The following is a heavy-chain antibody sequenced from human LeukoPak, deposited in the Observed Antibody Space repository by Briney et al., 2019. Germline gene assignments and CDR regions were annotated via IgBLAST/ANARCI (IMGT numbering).Heavy chain of an antibody. J-gene: IGHJ4*02. D-gene: IGHD3-10*01. CDR1: DGSISSYY. CDR2: IYYSGST. V-gene: IGHV4-59*01. Sequence: PSETLSLTCTVSDGSISSYYWSWIRQPPGKGLEWIGYIYYSGSTNYNASLKSRVSISVDTSKNQFSLRLSSVTAADTAVYYCARGFYGSGSYYKSPFDCWGQGTLVTVSS. CDR3: ARGFYGSGSYYKSPFDC.